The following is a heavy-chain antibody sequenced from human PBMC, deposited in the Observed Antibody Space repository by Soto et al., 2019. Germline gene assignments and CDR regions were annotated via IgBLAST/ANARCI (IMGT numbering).Heavy chain of an antibody. CDR2: ITPMFGTA. CDR3: AQTLGSAVAGPGRFDL. Sequence: QVQLVQSGAEVKKPGSSVKVSCKASGGTFSRYAISWVRQAPGQGLEWMGGITPMFGTANYAQKFQGRVKITADDSTNTVHMELRRLRSEDTAVYYCAQTLGSAVAGPGRFDLWGRGTLVIVSS. D-gene: IGHD6-19*01. CDR1: GGTFSRYA. J-gene: IGHJ2*01. V-gene: IGHV1-69*12.